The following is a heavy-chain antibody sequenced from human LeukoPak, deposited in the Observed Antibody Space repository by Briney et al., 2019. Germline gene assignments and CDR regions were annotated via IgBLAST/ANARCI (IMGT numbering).Heavy chain of an antibody. CDR2: IYYSGRT. CDR1: GGSISSYY. D-gene: IGHD2-2*01. Sequence: PSETLSLTCTVSGGSISSYYWIWIRQPPGKGLEWIGDIYYSGRTNYNPSLKSRVTTSLDTSKNQISLKLSSVTAADTAVYYRARPQTMGSSSPLGYWGQGTLVTVSS. CDR3: ARPQTMGSSSPLGY. V-gene: IGHV4-59*01. J-gene: IGHJ4*02.